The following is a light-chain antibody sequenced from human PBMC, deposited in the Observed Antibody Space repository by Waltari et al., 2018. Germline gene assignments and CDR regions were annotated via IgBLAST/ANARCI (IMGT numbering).Light chain of an antibody. CDR3: SAFAGSNNFGV. CDR2: DVN. V-gene: IGLV2-8*01. Sequence: QSALTQPPSASGSPGQSVTIPCTGTSRAIGGSNFVYWYQQRPGKAPRFLIYDVNKRPSGVSDRFSGSKSGNTASLTVSGLQPDDEATYYCSAFAGSNNFGVFGGGTKLTVL. J-gene: IGLJ3*02. CDR1: SRAIGGSNF.